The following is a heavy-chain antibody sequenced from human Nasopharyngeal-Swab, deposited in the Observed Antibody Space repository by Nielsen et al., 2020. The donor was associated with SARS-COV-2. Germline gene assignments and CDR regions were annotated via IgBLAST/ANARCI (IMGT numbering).Heavy chain of an antibody. V-gene: IGHV3-21*01. CDR3: ARLGTESYHYYSLGV. J-gene: IGHJ6*02. CDR2: ISSSSNYI. Sequence: GESLKISCVTSGFTFNMYSMHWVRQAPGKGLEWVSSISSSSNYIYYGDSVKGRFTISRDNTQKSLYLEMNSLRVEDTAAYYCARLGTESYHYYSLGVWGQGTTVTVSS. CDR1: GFTFNMYS. D-gene: IGHD1-1*01.